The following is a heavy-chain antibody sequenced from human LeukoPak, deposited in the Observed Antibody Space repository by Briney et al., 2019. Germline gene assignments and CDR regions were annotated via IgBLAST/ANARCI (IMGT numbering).Heavy chain of an antibody. D-gene: IGHD4-17*01. CDR3: ARHKENYGDSCLDDD. J-gene: IGHJ4*02. V-gene: IGHV3-23*01. Sequence: TGGSLRLSCAASGFTFSDHAMSWVRQAPGKGLERVAAISGSGGSAYSADSVKGRFTVSRGNSKNTLYLQMNSLRADDTAVYYCARHKENYGDSCLDDDWGQGTLVTVSS. CDR1: GFTFSDHA. CDR2: ISGSGGSA.